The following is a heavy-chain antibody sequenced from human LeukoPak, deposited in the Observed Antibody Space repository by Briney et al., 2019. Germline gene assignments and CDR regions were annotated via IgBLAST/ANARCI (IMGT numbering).Heavy chain of an antibody. Sequence: ASVKVSCKASGYTFTSYGISWVRQAPGQGLEWMGWISAYNGNTNYAQKLQGRVTMTTDTSTSTAYMELRSLRSDDTAEYYCARVYVELGPLXYYDSSGYLPGVDYWGQGTLVTVSS. J-gene: IGHJ4*02. CDR3: ARVYVELGPLXYYDSSGYLPGVDY. CDR1: GYTFTSYG. V-gene: IGHV1-18*01. D-gene: IGHD3-22*01. CDR2: ISAYNGNT.